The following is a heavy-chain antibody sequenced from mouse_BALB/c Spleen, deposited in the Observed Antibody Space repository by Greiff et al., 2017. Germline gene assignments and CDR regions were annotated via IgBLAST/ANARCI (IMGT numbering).Heavy chain of an antibody. CDR1: GYNFTSYW. D-gene: IGHD2-4*01. Sequence: QVQLQQPGAELVKPGTSVKLSCKASGYNFTSYWINWVKLRPGQGLEWIGDIYPGSGSTNYNEKFKSKATLTVDTSSSTAYMQLSSLASEDSALYYCARLITTGYYYAMDYWGQGTSVTVSS. J-gene: IGHJ4*01. CDR3: ARLITTGYYYAMDY. CDR2: IYPGSGST. V-gene: IGHV1-55*01.